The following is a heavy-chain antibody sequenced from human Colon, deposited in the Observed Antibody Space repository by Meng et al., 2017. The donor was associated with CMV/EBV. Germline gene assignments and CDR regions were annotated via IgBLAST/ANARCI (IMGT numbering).Heavy chain of an antibody. J-gene: IGHJ3*01. D-gene: IGHD3/OR15-3a*01. CDR2: ISWIGFSI. CDR3: ARVSSAGLALDV. Sequence: GGSLRLSCAASGFTFGDYVMHWVRQAPGKGLEWVASISWIGFSIGYADSVKGRFTISRDTSQNTVYLQMDTLRVEDTAMYYCARVSSAGLALDVWGQGTMVTVSS. CDR1: GFTFGDYV. V-gene: IGHV3-9*01.